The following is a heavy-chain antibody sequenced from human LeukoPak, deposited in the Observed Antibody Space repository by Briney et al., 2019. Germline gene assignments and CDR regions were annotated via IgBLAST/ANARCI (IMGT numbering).Heavy chain of an antibody. J-gene: IGHJ4*02. CDR1: GGSIRSSYYY. CDR2: IYDSGST. CDR3: ARGLTRPGYGYRVRYYFDY. V-gene: IGHV4-39*01. D-gene: IGHD3-16*02. Sequence: SETLSLTCTVSGGSIRSSYYYWGWIRQPPGKGLEWIGSIYDSGSTYYNPSLKSRVTISVDTSKNQFSLKLNSVTAADTAVYYCARGLTRPGYGYRVRYYFDYWGQGTLVTVSS.